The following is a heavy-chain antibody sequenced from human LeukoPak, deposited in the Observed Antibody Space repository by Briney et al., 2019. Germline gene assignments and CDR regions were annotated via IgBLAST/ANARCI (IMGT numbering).Heavy chain of an antibody. Sequence: PGGSLRPSCAASGFTFSGYAIHWVRQAPGKGLEWVAVISSDGRDKHHADSVKGRFTISRDNSKNTLYLQTNSLRAEDTAVYYCARDLRRFAAYYFDYWGQGTLVTVSS. CDR3: ARDLRRFAAYYFDY. D-gene: IGHD5/OR15-5a*01. V-gene: IGHV3-30*03. CDR1: GFTFSGYA. CDR2: ISSDGRDK. J-gene: IGHJ4*02.